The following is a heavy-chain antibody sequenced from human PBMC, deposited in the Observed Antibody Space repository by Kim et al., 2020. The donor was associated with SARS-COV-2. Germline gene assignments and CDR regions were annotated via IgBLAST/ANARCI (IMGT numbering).Heavy chain of an antibody. D-gene: IGHD6-19*01. CDR3: ARGSGWYTP. J-gene: IGHJ4*02. CDR1: SASISAHS. V-gene: IGHV4-59*11. Sequence: SETLSLTCTVSSASISAHSWTWIRRPPGKGLEWLGYVHSSGSTNYNPSLKSRVTISVDTSKSQFSLTLTSVTAADTAEYYCARGSGWYTPWGPGTLVTVSS. CDR2: VHSSGST.